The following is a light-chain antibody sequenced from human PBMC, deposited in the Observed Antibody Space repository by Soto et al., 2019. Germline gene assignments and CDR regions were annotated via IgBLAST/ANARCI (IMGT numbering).Light chain of an antibody. CDR1: QSISSW. CDR2: KAS. Sequence: DVQMTQSPSTLSASVGDRVTITCRASQSISSWLAWYQQKPGKAPKLLIYKASSLDNGVPSRFSGSGSGKEFTLTISSLQPDDFATYYCQQYNSYSHTFGQGTKLEI. J-gene: IGKJ2*01. CDR3: QQYNSYSHT. V-gene: IGKV1-5*03.